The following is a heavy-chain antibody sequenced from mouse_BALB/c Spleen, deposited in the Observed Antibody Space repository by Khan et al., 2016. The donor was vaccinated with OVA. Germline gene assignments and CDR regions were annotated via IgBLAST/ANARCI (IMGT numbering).Heavy chain of an antibody. J-gene: IGHJ3*01. CDR1: GYTFTTYW. Sequence: QVQLKESGAELAKPGASVKMSCKASGYTFTTYWMHWVKQRPGQGLDWIGYINPSTGYTEYNQKFKDKATLTADKSSSTAYMQLNSLTSEDSEVYYCARRGVYGIFAYWGQGTLVTVSA. D-gene: IGHD2-1*01. CDR2: INPSTGYT. CDR3: ARRGVYGIFAY. V-gene: IGHV1-7*01.